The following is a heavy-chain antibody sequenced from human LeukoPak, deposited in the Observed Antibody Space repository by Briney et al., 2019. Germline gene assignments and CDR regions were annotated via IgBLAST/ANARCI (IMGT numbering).Heavy chain of an antibody. D-gene: IGHD3-10*01. V-gene: IGHV4-4*07. CDR2: IYTSGST. CDR3: ARYMVRGVIHTFDP. CDR1: GGSISSYY. J-gene: IGHJ5*02. Sequence: SETLSLTCTVSGGSISSYYWSWIRQPAGKGLEWIGRIYTSGSTNYNPSLKSRVTMSVDTSKNQFSLKLSSVTAADTAVYYCARYMVRGVIHTFDPWGQRTLVTVSS.